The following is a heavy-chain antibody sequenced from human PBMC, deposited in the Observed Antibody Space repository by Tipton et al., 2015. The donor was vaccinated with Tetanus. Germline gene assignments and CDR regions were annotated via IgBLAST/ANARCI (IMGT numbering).Heavy chain of an antibody. CDR1: GFTFSGYS. J-gene: IGHJ4*02. CDR2: INVAGSTK. CDR3: AREGFYSGLDY. D-gene: IGHD6-13*01. Sequence: GSLRLSCEVSGFTFSGYSMQWVRQAPGRGLEWISYINVAGSTKTNADSVKGRFTISRDNAKSSLFLQMNSLRDEDTAVYFCAREGFYSGLDYWGQGAPVTVSS. V-gene: IGHV3-48*02.